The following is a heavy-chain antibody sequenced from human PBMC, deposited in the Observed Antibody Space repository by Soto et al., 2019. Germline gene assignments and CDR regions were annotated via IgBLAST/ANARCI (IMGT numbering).Heavy chain of an antibody. J-gene: IGHJ4*02. Sequence: SGPTLVNPTQTLTLTCSFSGFSLNTSGVGVGWIRQPPGKALEWLALIFWDDDKRYSPSLESRLTITKDTSKNQVVLTMTNMEPVVTATYHCAHAPSDYSGQANMVTVSS. CDR2: IFWDDDK. CDR3: AHAPSDY. CDR1: GFSLNTSGVG. V-gene: IGHV2-5*02.